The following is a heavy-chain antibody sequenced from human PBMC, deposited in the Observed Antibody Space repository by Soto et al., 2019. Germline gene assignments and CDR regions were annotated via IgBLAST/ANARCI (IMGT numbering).Heavy chain of an antibody. D-gene: IGHD3-16*02. CDR3: AKALGELSPESFDY. J-gene: IGHJ4*02. V-gene: IGHV3-30*18. Sequence: PGGSLRLSCAASGFTFSSNWMHWVRQAPGKGLEWVAVMSYDGNNQYFADSVKGRFTISRDNFKNTLYLQMNSLRPEDTAVYYCAKALGELSPESFDYWGQGILVTVSS. CDR2: MSYDGNNQ. CDR1: GFTFSSNW.